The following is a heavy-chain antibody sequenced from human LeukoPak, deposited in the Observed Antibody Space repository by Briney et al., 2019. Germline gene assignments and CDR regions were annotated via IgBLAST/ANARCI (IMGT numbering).Heavy chain of an antibody. Sequence: PSETLSLTCTVSGGSFSSYYWSWIRQAPGKGLEWIGYIYHSGTTNHNPSLKGRVTISVDTSKNQSSLKLSSVTAADTAVYYCAREGIAPFDYWGQGTLVTVSS. CDR1: GGSFSSYY. D-gene: IGHD6-13*01. CDR3: AREGIAPFDY. V-gene: IGHV4-59*01. CDR2: IYHSGTT. J-gene: IGHJ4*02.